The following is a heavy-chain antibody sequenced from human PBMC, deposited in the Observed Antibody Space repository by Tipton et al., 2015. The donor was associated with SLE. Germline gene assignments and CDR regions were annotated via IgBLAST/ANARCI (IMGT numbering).Heavy chain of an antibody. J-gene: IGHJ1*01. V-gene: IGHV4-59*12. Sequence: TLSLTCKVSGYSITSYYWGWIRQPPGKGLEWIGYMYYSGSTNYNPSLKSRLTMSGDTSKNQFSLKLSSVAAADTAVYYCARMGYAGIENWGQGTLVSVSS. D-gene: IGHD2-2*01. CDR1: GYSITSYY. CDR3: ARMGYAGIEN. CDR2: MYYSGST.